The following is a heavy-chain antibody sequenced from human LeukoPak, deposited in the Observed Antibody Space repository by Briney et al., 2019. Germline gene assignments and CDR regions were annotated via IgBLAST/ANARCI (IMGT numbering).Heavy chain of an antibody. CDR2: IYSGGST. J-gene: IGHJ4*02. CDR1: GFTVSSNY. V-gene: IGHV3-66*02. D-gene: IGHD2-15*01. CDR3: ARDRSRNGGSCLDY. Sequence: GGSLRLSCAASGFTVSSNYMSWVRQAPGKGLEWVSVIYSGGSTYYADSVRGRFTISRDNSKDTLYLQMSSLRAEGTAVYYCARDRSRNGGSCLDYWGPGTLVAVSS.